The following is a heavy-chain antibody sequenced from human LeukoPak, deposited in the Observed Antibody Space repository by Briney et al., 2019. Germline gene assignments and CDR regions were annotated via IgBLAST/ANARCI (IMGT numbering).Heavy chain of an antibody. CDR3: ALTGTLLLMLDY. V-gene: IGHV3-23*01. J-gene: IGHJ4*02. Sequence: GGSLRLSCAASGFTFSSYGMSWVRQAPGKGLEWVSAIRGSGGSTYYADSVKGRFTISRDNSKNTLYLQMNSLRAEDTAVYYCALTGTLLLMLDYWGQGTLVTVSS. CDR1: GFTFSSYG. CDR2: IRGSGGST. D-gene: IGHD2-15*01.